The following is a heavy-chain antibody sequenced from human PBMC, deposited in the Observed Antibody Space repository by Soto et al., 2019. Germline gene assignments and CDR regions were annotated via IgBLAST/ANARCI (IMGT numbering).Heavy chain of an antibody. CDR1: GFTFSSYA. V-gene: IGHV3-23*01. D-gene: IGHD2-15*01. Sequence: GGSLRLSCAASGFTFSSYAMGWVRQAPGKGLEWVSAISGSGGSTYYADSVKGRFTISRDNSKNTLYLQMNSLRAEDTAVYYCAKVPTPLPPYYGMDVWGQGTTVTVSS. CDR3: AKVPTPLPPYYGMDV. J-gene: IGHJ6*02. CDR2: ISGSGGST.